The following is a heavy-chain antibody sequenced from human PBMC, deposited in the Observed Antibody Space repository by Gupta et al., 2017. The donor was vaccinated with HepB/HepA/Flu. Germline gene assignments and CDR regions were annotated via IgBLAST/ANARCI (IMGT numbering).Heavy chain of an antibody. CDR2: IYYNGNT. J-gene: IGHJ4*02. V-gene: IGHV4-39*01. Sequence: QLQLQESGPGLVKPSETLSLTCTVSGDSINSNIHFWGWIRQSPGKGLEWIGSIYYNGNTYYNPPLKSRITISVDTSENQFSLRLNSVTAADTAVFYCARLGPPYPTWGQGTLVTVSS. CDR3: ARLGPPYPT. CDR1: GDSINSNIHF.